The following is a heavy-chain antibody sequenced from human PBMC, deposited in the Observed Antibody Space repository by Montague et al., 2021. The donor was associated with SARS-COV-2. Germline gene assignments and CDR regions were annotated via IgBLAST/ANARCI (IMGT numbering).Heavy chain of an antibody. D-gene: IGHD3-10*01. CDR1: GFTFSDYY. CDR2: ISSSGTSI. Sequence: SLRLSCAASGFTFSDYYMSWIRQAPGKGLEWISYISSSGTSISYADSVKGRVTISRDNAKKFLYLQMNSLRVDDTAVYYCASPPGTRGREYWGQGILVTVSS. V-gene: IGHV3-11*01. J-gene: IGHJ4*02. CDR3: ASPPGTRGREY.